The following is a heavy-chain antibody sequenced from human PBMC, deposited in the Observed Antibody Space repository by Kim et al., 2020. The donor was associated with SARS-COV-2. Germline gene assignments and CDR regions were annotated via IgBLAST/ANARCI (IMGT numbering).Heavy chain of an antibody. J-gene: IGHJ4*02. CDR2: ISTSGANT. Sequence: GGSLRLSCAASGFTFSTYAMTWVRQAPGKGLEWVSAISTSGANTYYADSVKGRFTISRDNAKNTLYQQMNSLRAEDTAVYYCATRMLSSSGNYSFDNWGPGTLLTVSS. V-gene: IGHV3-23*01. D-gene: IGHD3-22*01. CDR1: GFTFSTYA. CDR3: ATRMLSSSGNYSFDN.